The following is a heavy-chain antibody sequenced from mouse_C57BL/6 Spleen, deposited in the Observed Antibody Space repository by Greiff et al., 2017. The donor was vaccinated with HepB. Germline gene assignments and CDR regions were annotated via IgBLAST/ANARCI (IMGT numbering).Heavy chain of an antibody. J-gene: IGHJ3*01. V-gene: IGHV14-4*01. CDR1: GFNIKDDY. D-gene: IGHD2-3*01. CDR2: IDPENGDT. Sequence: EVQLQQSGAELVRPGASVKLSCTASGFNIKDDYMHWVKQRPVQGLEWIGWIDPENGDTEYASKFQGKATITADTSSNTAYLQLSSLTSEDTAVYYCTEVTPFAYWGQGTLVTVSA. CDR3: TEVTPFAY.